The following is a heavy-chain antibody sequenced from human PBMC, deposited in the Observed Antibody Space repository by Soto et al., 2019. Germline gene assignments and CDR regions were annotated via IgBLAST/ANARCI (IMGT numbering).Heavy chain of an antibody. V-gene: IGHV3-11*06. Sequence: GGSLRLSCAASGFTFSDYYMSWIRQAPGKGLEWVSYISSSSYTNYADSVKGRFTISRDNAKNSLYLQMNSLRAEDTAVYYCARDHDSHDAFDIWGQGTMVTVSS. CDR1: GFTFSDYY. CDR3: ARDHDSHDAFDI. J-gene: IGHJ3*02. CDR2: ISSSSYT. D-gene: IGHD1-1*01.